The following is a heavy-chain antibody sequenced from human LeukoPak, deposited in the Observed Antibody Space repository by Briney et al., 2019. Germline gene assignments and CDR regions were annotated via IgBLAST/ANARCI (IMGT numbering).Heavy chain of an antibody. CDR2: ISSVGSYI. V-gene: IGHV3-21*01. Sequence: GGSLRLSCAASGFIFSNYTMNWVRQAPGKGLEWVSSISSVGSYIYYADSMKGRFTISRDNARNSLFLQMNSLRAEDTAVYYCAKIPTYYDFWSGLTFDYWGQGTLVTVSS. J-gene: IGHJ4*02. CDR3: AKIPTYYDFWSGLTFDY. CDR1: GFIFSNYT. D-gene: IGHD3-3*01.